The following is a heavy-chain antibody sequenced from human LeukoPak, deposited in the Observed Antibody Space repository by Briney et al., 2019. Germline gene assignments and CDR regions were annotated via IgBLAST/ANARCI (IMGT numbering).Heavy chain of an antibody. J-gene: IGHJ4*02. D-gene: IGHD3-3*01. CDR1: GFTFSNAW. Sequence: GGSLRLSCAASGFTFSNAWMSWVRQAPGKGLEWVSAISGSGGSTYYADSVKGRFTISRDNSKNTLYLQMNSLRAEDTAVYYCAKDFHYDFWSGYSPLGYWGQGTLVTVSS. CDR3: AKDFHYDFWSGYSPLGY. V-gene: IGHV3-23*01. CDR2: ISGSGGST.